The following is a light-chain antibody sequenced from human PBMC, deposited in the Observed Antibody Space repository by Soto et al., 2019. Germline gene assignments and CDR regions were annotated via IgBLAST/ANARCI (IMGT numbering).Light chain of an antibody. CDR1: QDISNY. CDR3: QQYDNLPPYT. V-gene: IGKV1-33*01. Sequence: DIQMTQSPSSLSASVGDRVTITCQASQDISNYLNWYQQEPGKAPKLLIYDASNLETGVPSRFSGRGSGTDFTFTISSLQPEDIATYYCQQYDNLPPYTFGQGTKLEIK. CDR2: DAS. J-gene: IGKJ2*01.